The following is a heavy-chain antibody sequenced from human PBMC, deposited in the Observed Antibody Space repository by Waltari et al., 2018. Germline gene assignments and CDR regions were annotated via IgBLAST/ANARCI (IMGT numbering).Heavy chain of an antibody. CDR1: GGTFGRFA. J-gene: IGHJ5*02. V-gene: IGHV1-69*12. CDR3: ARREIGGPLDP. Sequence: QVQLVQSGAEVKKPGSSVKVSCRASGGTFGRFALSWVRQAPGQGLEWMGGIIPICGTPNYAQRFQGRLTITADERTSTVFMELTSLTSDDTAIYFCARREIGGPLDPWGQGTLVTVSS. CDR2: IIPICGTP. D-gene: IGHD1-1*01.